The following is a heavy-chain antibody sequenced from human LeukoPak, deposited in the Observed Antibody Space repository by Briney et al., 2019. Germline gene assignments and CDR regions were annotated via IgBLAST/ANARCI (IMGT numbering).Heavy chain of an antibody. CDR2: IWYDGSNK. V-gene: IGHV3-33*01. CDR3: ARDFGLYGMDV. CDR1: GFTFSSYG. D-gene: IGHD3-10*01. Sequence: GGSLGLSCAASGFTFSSYGMHWVRQAPGKGLEWVAVIWYDGSNKYYADSVKGRFTISRDNSKNTLYLQMNSLRAEDTAVYYCARDFGLYGMDVWGQGTTVTVSS. J-gene: IGHJ6*02.